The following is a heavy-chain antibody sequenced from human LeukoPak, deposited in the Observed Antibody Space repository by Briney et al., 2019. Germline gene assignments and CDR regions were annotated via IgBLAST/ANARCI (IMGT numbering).Heavy chain of an antibody. J-gene: IGHJ4*02. CDR3: ARDSDDSGYY. CDR1: GFTFDDYG. V-gene: IGHV4-39*07. CDR2: IYYSGST. D-gene: IGHD1-26*01. Sequence: TPGGSLRLSCAASGFTFDDYGMSWIRQPPGKGLEWIGSIYYSGSTYYNPSLKSRVTISVDTSKNQFSLKLSSVTAADTAVYYCARDSDDSGYYWGQGTPVTVSS.